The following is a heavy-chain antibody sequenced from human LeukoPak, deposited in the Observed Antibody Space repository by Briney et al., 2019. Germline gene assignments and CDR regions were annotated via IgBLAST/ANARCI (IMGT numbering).Heavy chain of an antibody. CDR3: ARAWQWLPLDS. Sequence: SETLSLTCTVSGASIKSYSWNWIRQPPGKGLEWIGYSHYSGRTNYNPSLKSRVTMSVDTSKNQFSQKVTSVTAADTAVYYCARAWQWLPLDSWGQGTLVTVSS. V-gene: IGHV4-59*12. CDR2: SHYSGRT. D-gene: IGHD6-19*01. CDR1: GASIKSYS. J-gene: IGHJ4*02.